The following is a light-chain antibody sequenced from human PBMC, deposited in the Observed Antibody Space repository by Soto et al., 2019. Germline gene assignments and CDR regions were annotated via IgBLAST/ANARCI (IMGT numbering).Light chain of an antibody. CDR2: GAS. CDR1: QSVSSN. V-gene: IGKV3-15*01. Sequence: EIVLTQSPATLSLSPGERATLSCRASQSVSSNLAWYQQKPGQAPRLLIYGASTRATGIPARFSGSGSGTEFTLTISSLQSEDFAVYYCQQYNNWPGTFGQGTMVDI. CDR3: QQYNNWPGT. J-gene: IGKJ1*01.